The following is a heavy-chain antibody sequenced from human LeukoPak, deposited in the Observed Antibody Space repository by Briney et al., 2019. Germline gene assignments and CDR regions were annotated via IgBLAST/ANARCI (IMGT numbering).Heavy chain of an antibody. CDR3: ARSSTSYHYYYYGMDV. CDR2: INPNSGGT. Sequence: ASVKVSCKASGYTFTGYYMHWVRQAPGQGLEWMGWINPNSGGTNYAQKFQGRVTMTRDTSISTAYMELSRLGSDDTAVYYCARSSTSYHYYYYGMDVWGQGTTVTVSS. D-gene: IGHD2-2*01. J-gene: IGHJ6*02. V-gene: IGHV1-2*02. CDR1: GYTFTGYY.